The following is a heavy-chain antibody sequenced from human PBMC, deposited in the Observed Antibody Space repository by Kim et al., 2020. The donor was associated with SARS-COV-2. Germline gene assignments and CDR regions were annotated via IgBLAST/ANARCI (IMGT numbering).Heavy chain of an antibody. Sequence: SETLSLTCTVSGGSISSYYWSWIRQPPGKGLEWIGYIYYSGSTNYNPSLKSRVTISVDTSKNQFSLKLSSVTAADTVVYYCAREYGSGSYYNGAIYYYYGMDVWGQGTTVTVSS. CDR1: GGSISSYY. D-gene: IGHD3-10*01. J-gene: IGHJ6*02. CDR3: AREYGSGSYYNGAIYYYYGMDV. V-gene: IGHV4-59*01. CDR2: IYYSGST.